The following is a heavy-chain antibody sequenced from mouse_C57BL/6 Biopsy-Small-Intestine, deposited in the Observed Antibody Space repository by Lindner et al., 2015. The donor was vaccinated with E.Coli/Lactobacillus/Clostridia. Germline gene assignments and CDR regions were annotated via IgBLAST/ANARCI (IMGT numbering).Heavy chain of an antibody. J-gene: IGHJ1*03. CDR3: AREDSPYWYFDV. CDR2: IYPRDGST. Sequence: VQLQESGPELVKPGASVQLSCKASGYTFTNYVINWVKQRPGQGLEWIGWIYPRDGSTDYNEKFKGKATLTVDTSSSTAFMDLHSLTSEDPAVYFCAREDSPYWYFDVWGTGTTVTVSS. V-gene: IGHV1-85*01. CDR1: GYTFTNYV.